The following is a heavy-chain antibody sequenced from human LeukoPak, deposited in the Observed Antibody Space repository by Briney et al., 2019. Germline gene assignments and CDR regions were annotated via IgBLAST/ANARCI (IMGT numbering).Heavy chain of an antibody. D-gene: IGHD2/OR15-2a*01. CDR3: ARAGNTRFDY. Sequence: GGSQRLSCAASGFTFSNYAMSWVCQAPGKGLEWVSGISGSDGRTYYADSVKGRFTISRDNSKNTLYLQMNSLRAEDTAVYYCARAGNTRFDYWGQGTLVTVSS. CDR2: ISGSDGRT. V-gene: IGHV3-23*01. CDR1: GFTFSNYA. J-gene: IGHJ4*02.